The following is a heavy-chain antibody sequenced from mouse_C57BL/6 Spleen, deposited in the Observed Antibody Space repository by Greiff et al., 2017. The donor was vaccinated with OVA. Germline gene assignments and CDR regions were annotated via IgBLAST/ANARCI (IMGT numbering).Heavy chain of an antibody. V-gene: IGHV5-4*03. J-gene: IGHJ2*01. CDR2: ISDGGSYT. CDR3: ARVYYGTQYYFDY. Sequence: EVKLVESGGGLVNPGGSLKLSCAASGFTFSSYAMSWVRQTPEKRLEWVATISDGGSYTYYPDNVKGRFTISRDNAKNNLYLQMSHLKSEDTAMYYCARVYYGTQYYFDYWGQGTTLTVSS. CDR1: GFTFSSYA. D-gene: IGHD1-1*01.